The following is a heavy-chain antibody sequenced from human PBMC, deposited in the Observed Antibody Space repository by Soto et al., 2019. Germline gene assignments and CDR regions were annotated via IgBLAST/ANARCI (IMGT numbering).Heavy chain of an antibody. J-gene: IGHJ4*02. CDR2: ISAYNGNT. D-gene: IGHD1-26*01. Sequence: QVQLVQSGAEVKKPGAPVKVSCKASGYTFTSYGLSWVRQAPGKGREWMGWISAYNGNTNDTQKRQGRVTMTTATYTGTAYMGLRRLRPDDTGVDCYARDRGSYALDCGGQGALVTVSS. CDR3: ARDRGSYALDC. V-gene: IGHV1-18*01. CDR1: GYTFTSYG.